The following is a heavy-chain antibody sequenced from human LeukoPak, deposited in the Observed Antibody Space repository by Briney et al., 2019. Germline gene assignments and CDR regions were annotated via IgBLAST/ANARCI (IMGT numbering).Heavy chain of an antibody. V-gene: IGHV1-2*02. CDR2: INPNSGDT. D-gene: IGHD3-3*01. CDR1: GYTFTGYY. Sequence: ASVKVSCKASGYTFTGYYMHWVRQAPGQGLEWMGWINPNSGDTNYAQRFQGRVTMTRDTSISTAYMELSRLRSDDTAVYYCARDYDFWSGYYRVYYYYGMDVWGQGTTVTVSS. CDR3: ARDYDFWSGYYRVYYYYGMDV. J-gene: IGHJ6*02.